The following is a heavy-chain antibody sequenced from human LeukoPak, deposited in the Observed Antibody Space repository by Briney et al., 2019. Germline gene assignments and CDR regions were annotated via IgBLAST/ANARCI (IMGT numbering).Heavy chain of an antibody. D-gene: IGHD3/OR15-3a*01. Sequence: GGSLRLSCVVSGFSVSNNYVSWVRQAPGKGLEWVSVIYSGNTIKYADSVKGRFTISRDNSKNTVYLQMSSLRAEDTALYYCATIGTGDYRDDSWGQGTPVTVSS. J-gene: IGHJ5*01. V-gene: IGHV3-66*01. CDR1: GFSVSNNY. CDR2: IYSGNTI. CDR3: ATIGTGDYRDDS.